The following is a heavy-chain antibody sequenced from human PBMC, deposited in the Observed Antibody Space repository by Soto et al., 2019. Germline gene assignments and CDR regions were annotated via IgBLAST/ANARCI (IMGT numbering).Heavy chain of an antibody. J-gene: IGHJ6*02. CDR2: INPSGGST. V-gene: IGHV1-46*01. CDR3: ARHQEFWSGEPNGMDV. D-gene: IGHD3-3*01. CDR1: GYTFTSYY. Sequence: ASVKVSCKASGYTFTSYYRHWVRQAPGQGLEWMGIINPSGGSTTYAQKFQGRVTMTRDTSTSTVYMELSSLRSEDTAVYYCARHQEFWSGEPNGMDVWGQGTTVTVSS.